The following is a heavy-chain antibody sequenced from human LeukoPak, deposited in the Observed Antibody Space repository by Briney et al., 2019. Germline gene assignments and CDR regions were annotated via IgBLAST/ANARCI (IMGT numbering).Heavy chain of an antibody. CDR2: IYSGGST. Sequence: GGSLRLSCAASGFTVSSNYMSWVRQAPGKGLEWVSVIYSGGSTYYADSVKGRFTISRDNSKNTLYLQMNSLRADDTAVYYCTRAAGITGTSRDNWFDPWGQGTLVIVSS. CDR1: GFTVSSNY. D-gene: IGHD1/OR15-1a*01. J-gene: IGHJ5*02. CDR3: TRAAGITGTSRDNWFDP. V-gene: IGHV3-53*01.